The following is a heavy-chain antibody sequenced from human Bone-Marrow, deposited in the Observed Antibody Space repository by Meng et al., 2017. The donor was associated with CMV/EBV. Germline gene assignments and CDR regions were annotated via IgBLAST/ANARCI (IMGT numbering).Heavy chain of an antibody. J-gene: IGHJ4*02. Sequence: GESLKISCAASGFTFTNAWISWVRQAPGKGLEWVSSISSSSSYIYYADSVKGRFTISRDNAKNSLYLQMNSLRAEDTAVYYCARQNIAARPFAYWGQGTLVTVSS. V-gene: IGHV3-21*01. CDR1: GFTFTNAW. CDR3: ARQNIAARPFAY. D-gene: IGHD6-6*01. CDR2: ISSSSSYI.